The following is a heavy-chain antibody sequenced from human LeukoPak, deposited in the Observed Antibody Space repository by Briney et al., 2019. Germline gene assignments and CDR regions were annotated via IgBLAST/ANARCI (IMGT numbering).Heavy chain of an antibody. CDR3: ARDSGSYYFPFDWFDP. V-gene: IGHV4-34*01. D-gene: IGHD3-10*01. CDR2: INHSGST. J-gene: IGHJ5*02. CDR1: GGSFSGYY. Sequence: SETLSLTCAVYGGSFSGYYWGWIRQLPGKGLEWIGEINHSGSTNYNPSLKSRVTISVDTSKNQFSLKLSSVTAADTAVYYCARDSGSYYFPFDWFDPWGQGTLVTVSS.